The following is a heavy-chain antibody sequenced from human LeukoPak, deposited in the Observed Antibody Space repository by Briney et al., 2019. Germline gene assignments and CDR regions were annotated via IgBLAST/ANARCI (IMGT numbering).Heavy chain of an antibody. CDR1: GFSFSSYR. V-gene: IGHV3-21*01. Sequence: PGGSQRLSCAASGFSFSSYRMNWGCQAPGKGLEWVAFIGSRTGNIYYADSVKGRVTISRANAKNTLYLQMNSLRAEDTGVFYCAGEKEPLDYGPSTTPDEWGQGTLVTVSS. CDR2: IGSRTGNI. D-gene: IGHD4/OR15-4a*01. J-gene: IGHJ1*01. CDR3: AGEKEPLDYGPSTTPDE.